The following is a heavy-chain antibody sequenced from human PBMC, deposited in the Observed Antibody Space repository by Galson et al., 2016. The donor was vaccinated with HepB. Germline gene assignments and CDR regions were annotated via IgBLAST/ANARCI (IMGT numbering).Heavy chain of an antibody. CDR2: ISGSGGST. V-gene: IGHV3-23*01. CDR3: AKVRDGYDWGAFDI. Sequence: SLRLSCAASGFTFTDYAMNWVRQAPGKGLEWVSGISGSGGSTYYAGSVKGRFNTSRDNSKNMVYLQMDGLRVEDTATYYCAKVRDGYDWGAFDIWGQGTMVSVSS. J-gene: IGHJ3*02. D-gene: IGHD3-16*01. CDR1: GFTFTDYA.